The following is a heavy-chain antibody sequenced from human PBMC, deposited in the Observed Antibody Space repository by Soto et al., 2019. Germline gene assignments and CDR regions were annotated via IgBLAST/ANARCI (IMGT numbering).Heavy chain of an antibody. Sequence: PSETLSLTCTVSGGSISSYYWSWIRQPPGKGLEWIGYIYYSGSTNYTPSLKSRVTISVDTSKNQFSLKLSSVTAADTAVYYCARATHDFWSGYWSYFDYWGQGTLVTVSS. CDR3: ARATHDFWSGYWSYFDY. CDR2: IYYSGST. D-gene: IGHD3-3*01. CDR1: GGSISSYY. V-gene: IGHV4-59*01. J-gene: IGHJ4*02.